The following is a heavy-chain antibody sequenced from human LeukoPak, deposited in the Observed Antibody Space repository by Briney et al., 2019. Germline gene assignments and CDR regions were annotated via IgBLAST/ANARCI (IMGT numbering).Heavy chain of an antibody. CDR2: ISYDRSDK. J-gene: IGHJ4*02. D-gene: IGHD4-17*01. V-gene: IGHV3-30-3*01. CDR3: ARNGEELDY. CDR1: GFTFSDYA. Sequence: TGGSLRLSCAASGFTFSDYAMHWVRQAPGKGLEWVAVISYDRSDKYYADSVKGRFTISRDNSKNTLCLQMNSLRVEDTAVYYCARNGEELDYWGLGTLVTVSS.